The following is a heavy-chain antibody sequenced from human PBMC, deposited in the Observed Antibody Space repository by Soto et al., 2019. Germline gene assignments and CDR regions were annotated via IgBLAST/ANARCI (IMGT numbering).Heavy chain of an antibody. J-gene: IGHJ6*02. V-gene: IGHV1-69*01. Sequence: QVQLVQSGAEVKKPGSSVKVSCKASGGTFSSYAISWVRQAPGQGLAWMGGIIPIFGTANYAQKFQGRVTITADESTSTAYIELSSLRSEDTAVYYCARGGYCSSTSCLARYGMDVWGQGTKVTVSS. CDR2: IIPIFGTA. CDR3: ARGGYCSSTSCLARYGMDV. CDR1: GGTFSSYA. D-gene: IGHD2-2*01.